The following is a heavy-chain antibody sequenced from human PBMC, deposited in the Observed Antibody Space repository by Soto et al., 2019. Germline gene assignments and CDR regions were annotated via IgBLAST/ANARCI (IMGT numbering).Heavy chain of an antibody. J-gene: IGHJ6*02. V-gene: IGHV4-39*07. D-gene: IGHD2-2*01. Sequence: ETLSLTCTVSGGSIRRSSYYWDWIRQPRGKGLEWIGTIHYSGNTNYSPSLKSRVTISVDTSKNRFSLKLSSVTAADTAVYYCARDLVGIVVVPAASYLAPHYYYYGMDVWGQGTTVTVSS. CDR3: ARDLVGIVVVPAASYLAPHYYYYGMDV. CDR1: GGSIRRSSYY. CDR2: IHYSGNT.